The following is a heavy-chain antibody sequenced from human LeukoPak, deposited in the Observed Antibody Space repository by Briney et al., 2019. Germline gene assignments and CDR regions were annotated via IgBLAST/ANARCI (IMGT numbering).Heavy chain of an antibody. CDR2: ISGSGDST. Sequence: GGSLRLSCAASGFTFSSYTMSWVRQAPGKGLEWVSAISGSGDSTFYADSVKGRFTISRDNSKNTLYLQMNSLRAEDTAVYYCATDSFYFDYWGQGTLVTVSS. CDR3: ATDSFYFDY. D-gene: IGHD5-18*01. V-gene: IGHV3-23*01. CDR1: GFTFSSYT. J-gene: IGHJ4*02.